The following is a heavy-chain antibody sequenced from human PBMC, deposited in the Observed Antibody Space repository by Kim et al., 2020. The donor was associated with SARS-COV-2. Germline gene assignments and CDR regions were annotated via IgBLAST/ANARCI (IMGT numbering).Heavy chain of an antibody. Sequence: PARKSRVTISVDTSKNQFSRKLSSVAAADTAVYYCARDLRGIAAAGHSDYWGQGTLVTVSS. D-gene: IGHD6-13*01. CDR3: ARDLRGIAAAGHSDY. V-gene: IGHV4-39*07. J-gene: IGHJ4*02.